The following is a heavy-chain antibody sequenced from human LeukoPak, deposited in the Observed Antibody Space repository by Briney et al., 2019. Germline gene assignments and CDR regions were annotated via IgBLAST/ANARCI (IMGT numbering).Heavy chain of an antibody. CDR2: INSDGSST. V-gene: IGHV3-74*01. Sequence: GGSLRLSCAASGFTFSSYWMHWVRQAPGKGLVWVSRINSDGSSTSYADSVRGRFSISRDNAKNTLYLQMNSLRAEDTAVYYCAIDGGYHYFDYWGQGSLVTVSS. CDR1: GFTFSSYW. J-gene: IGHJ4*02. CDR3: AIDGGYHYFDY. D-gene: IGHD2-15*01.